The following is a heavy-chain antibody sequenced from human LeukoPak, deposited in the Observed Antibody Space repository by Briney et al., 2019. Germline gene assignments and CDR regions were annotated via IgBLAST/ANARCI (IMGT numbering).Heavy chain of an antibody. Sequence: PGGSLRLSCAASGFTFSSDGMHWVYQATGKELEWVAFIRYEGSNKDYAHSVKGRCTISRDNSKNTLYLQMNSLRTEDTALYNFAKRLPYDYWGQGSLV. CDR1: GFTFSSDG. CDR3: AKRLPYDY. J-gene: IGHJ4*02. CDR2: IRYEGSNK. D-gene: IGHD6-25*01. V-gene: IGHV3-30*02.